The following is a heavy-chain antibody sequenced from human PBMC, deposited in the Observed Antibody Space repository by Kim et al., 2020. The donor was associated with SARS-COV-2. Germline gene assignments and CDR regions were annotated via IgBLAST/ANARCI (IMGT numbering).Heavy chain of an antibody. CDR3: ARVGSGKWFGELLHIDY. Sequence: SETLSLTCTVSGGSISSGGYYWSWIRQHPVKGLEWIGYIYYSGSTYYNSSLKSRVTISVDTSKNQFSLKLSSVTAADTAVYYCARVGSGKWFGELLHIDYWGQGTLVTVSS. V-gene: IGHV4-31*03. D-gene: IGHD3-10*01. J-gene: IGHJ4*02. CDR1: GGSISSGGYY. CDR2: IYYSGST.